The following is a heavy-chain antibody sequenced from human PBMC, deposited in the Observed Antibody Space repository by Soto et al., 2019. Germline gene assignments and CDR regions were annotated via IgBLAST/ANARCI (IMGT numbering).Heavy chain of an antibody. CDR3: ARDLTMVTTTHAFDI. Sequence: SETLSLTCTVSGGSISSYYWSWIRQPPGKGLEWIGYIYYSGSTNYNPSLKSRVTISVDTSKNQFSLKLSSVTAADTAVYYCARDLTMVTTTHAFDIWGQGTMVTVSS. V-gene: IGHV4-59*01. CDR2: IYYSGST. J-gene: IGHJ3*02. CDR1: GGSISSYY. D-gene: IGHD4-17*01.